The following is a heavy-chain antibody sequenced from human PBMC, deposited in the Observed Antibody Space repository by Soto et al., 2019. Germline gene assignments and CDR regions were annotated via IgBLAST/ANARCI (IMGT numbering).Heavy chain of an antibody. J-gene: IGHJ5*02. CDR1: GYRFTSYW. Sequence: GESPKTPLKGSGYRFTSYWIGWVPQMPGKGLEGMGIIYPGDSDTRHSPSFQGQVTISADKSISTAYMQWSSLKASDTAMYYCARLRSPIVVVVAATPGDNWFDPWGQGTLVTVSS. CDR2: IYPGDSDT. V-gene: IGHV5-51*01. D-gene: IGHD2-15*01. CDR3: ARLRSPIVVVVAATPGDNWFDP.